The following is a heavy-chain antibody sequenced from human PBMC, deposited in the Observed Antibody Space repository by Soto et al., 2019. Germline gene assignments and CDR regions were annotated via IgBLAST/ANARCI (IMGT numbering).Heavy chain of an antibody. CDR2: ISGSGDGT. D-gene: IGHD5-18*01. J-gene: IGHJ4*02. Sequence: VQLLESGGGLVQPGGSLRLSCAASGFTFSSFALSWVRQAPEKGLEWVSAISGSGDGTDYADSVKGRFTISRDNSKNTLYLQMNSLRAEDTAVYYCAGPGYSSQDYWGQGALVTVSS. CDR3: AGPGYSSQDY. CDR1: GFTFSSFA. V-gene: IGHV3-23*01.